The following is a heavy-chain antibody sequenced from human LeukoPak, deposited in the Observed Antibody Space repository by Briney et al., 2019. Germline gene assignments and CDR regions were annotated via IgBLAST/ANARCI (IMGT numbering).Heavy chain of an antibody. J-gene: IGHJ4*02. Sequence: GGSLRLSCAASGFTFSNYAMRGLRQAPGKGLEWVSGISGSGDSTYYADSVKGRFTISRDNSKNTLYLQMNSLRAEDTAVYYCARRSGIAVAGAFDYWGQGTLVTVSS. V-gene: IGHV3-23*01. CDR1: GFTFSNYA. D-gene: IGHD6-19*01. CDR3: ARRSGIAVAGAFDY. CDR2: ISGSGDST.